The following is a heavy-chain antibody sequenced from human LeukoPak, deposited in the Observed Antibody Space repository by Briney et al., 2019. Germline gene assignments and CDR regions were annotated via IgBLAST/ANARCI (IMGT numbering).Heavy chain of an antibody. J-gene: IGHJ6*02. CDR2: IYYSGST. CDR3: ARDEDGMDV. Sequence: SETLSLTCTVSGGSVSSYYWSWIRQPPGKGLEWIGYIYYSGSTNYNPSLKSRVTISVDTSKNQFSLKLSSVTAADTAVYYCARDEDGMDVWGQGATVTVSS. CDR1: GGSVSSYY. V-gene: IGHV4-59*02.